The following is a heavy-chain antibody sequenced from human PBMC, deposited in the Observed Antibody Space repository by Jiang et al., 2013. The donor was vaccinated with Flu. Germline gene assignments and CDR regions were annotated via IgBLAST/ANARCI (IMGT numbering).Heavy chain of an antibody. J-gene: IGHJ5*02. V-gene: IGHV1-18*04. Sequence: GAEVKKPGASVKVSCKASGYTFTSYGISWVRQAPGQGLEWMGWISAYNGNTNYAQKLQGRVTMTTDTSTSTAYMELRSLRSDDTAVYYCARGLVLWFGEARQGDWFDPWGQGTLVTVSS. CDR2: ISAYNGNT. D-gene: IGHD3-10*01. CDR3: ARGLVLWFGEARQGDWFDP. CDR1: GYTFTSYG.